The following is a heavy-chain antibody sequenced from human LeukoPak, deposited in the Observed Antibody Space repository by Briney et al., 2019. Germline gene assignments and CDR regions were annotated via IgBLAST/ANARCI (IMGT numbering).Heavy chain of an antibody. J-gene: IGHJ4*02. CDR1: GFTFSSYG. Sequence: QAGGSLRLSCVASGFTFSSYGMHWVRQAPGKGLEWVAVILYDGSNKYNADSVKGRFTISRDNSKNTLYLQMNSLRAEDTAVYYCARQRIYGDYVAPPNYWGQGTLVTVSS. D-gene: IGHD4-17*01. CDR2: ILYDGSNK. CDR3: ARQRIYGDYVAPPNY. V-gene: IGHV3-30*03.